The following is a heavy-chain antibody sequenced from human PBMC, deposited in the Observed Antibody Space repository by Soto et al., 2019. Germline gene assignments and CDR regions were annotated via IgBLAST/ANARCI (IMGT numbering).Heavy chain of an antibody. CDR3: AKGGPATAIYYYYYYGMDV. J-gene: IGHJ6*02. CDR2: ISYDGSNK. CDR1: GFTFSSYG. Sequence: PGGSLRLSCAASGFTFSSYGMHWVRQAPGKGLEWVAVISYDGSNKYYADSVKGRFTISRDNSKNTLYLQMNSLRAEDTAVYYCAKGGPATAIYYYYYYGMDVWGQGTTVTVSS. D-gene: IGHD2-21*02. V-gene: IGHV3-30*18.